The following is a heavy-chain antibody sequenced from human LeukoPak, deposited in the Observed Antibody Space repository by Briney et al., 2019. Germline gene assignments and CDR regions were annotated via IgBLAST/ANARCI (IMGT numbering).Heavy chain of an antibody. CDR3: AKDRGYYDFWSGYYGHYYGMDV. CDR2: ISYDGSNK. CDR1: GFTFSDYY. V-gene: IGHV3-30*18. J-gene: IGHJ6*02. D-gene: IGHD3-3*01. Sequence: PGGSLRLSCAASGFTFSDYYMSWIRQAPGKGLEWVAVISYDGSNKYYADSVKGRFTISRDNSKNTLYLQMNSLRAEDTAVYYCAKDRGYYDFWSGYYGHYYGMDVWGQGTTVTVSS.